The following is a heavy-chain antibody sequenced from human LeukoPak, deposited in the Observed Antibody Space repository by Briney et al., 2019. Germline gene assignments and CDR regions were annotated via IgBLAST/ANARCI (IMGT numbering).Heavy chain of an antibody. Sequence: SETLSLTCTVSGYSISSGYFWDWIRQPPGKGLEWIGTVYYDGRTYYNPSVKSRATLSKDTSDNRFSLDLRSVTASDTAVYYCATGYASGWTSDFDYWGQGILVTVSP. CDR2: VYYDGRT. CDR3: ATGYASGWTSDFDY. V-gene: IGHV4-38-2*02. D-gene: IGHD6-19*01. J-gene: IGHJ4*02. CDR1: GYSISSGYF.